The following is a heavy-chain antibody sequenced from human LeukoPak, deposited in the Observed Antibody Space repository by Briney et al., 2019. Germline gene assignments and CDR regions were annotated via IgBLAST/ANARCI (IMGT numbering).Heavy chain of an antibody. Sequence: PGGSLRLSCAASGFTFSSYAMHWVRQAPGKGLEWVAVISYDGSNKYYADSVKGRFTISRDNSKNTLYLQMNSLRAEDTAVYYCASSNGWYLDYWGQGTLVTVSS. V-gene: IGHV3-30-3*01. D-gene: IGHD6-19*01. CDR3: ASSNGWYLDY. CDR2: ISYDGSNK. J-gene: IGHJ4*02. CDR1: GFTFSSYA.